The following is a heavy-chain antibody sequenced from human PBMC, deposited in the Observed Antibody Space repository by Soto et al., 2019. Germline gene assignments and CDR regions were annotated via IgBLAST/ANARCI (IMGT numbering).Heavy chain of an antibody. CDR2: IRAKTSGETT. Sequence: EVLLVESGGGLVEPGGSLSLSCAASGFRFNVAWMSWFRQAPGKGLELIGLIRAKTSGETTDYAAPVRGRFAISRDDSKNTVDLQMNSLEAEDTAMYFCTADDADPGSGEFDYWGQGTLVTVSS. V-gene: IGHV3-15*01. CDR1: GFRFNVAW. D-gene: IGHD3-10*01. J-gene: IGHJ4*02. CDR3: TADDADPGSGEFDY.